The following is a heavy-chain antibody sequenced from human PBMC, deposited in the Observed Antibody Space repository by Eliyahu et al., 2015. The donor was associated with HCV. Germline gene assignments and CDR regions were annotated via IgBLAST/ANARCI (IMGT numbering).Heavy chain of an antibody. CDR3: VQGAYCGDDCFSLYFDY. CDR2: ISGGGSKT. Sequence: EVQLLESGGGLVQPGGSLRLSCVASGFTFNSYVMGWVRQAPGKGLEWITAISGGGSKTYYADSVKGRFTISRDNSKDTLHLQMSSLRADDTALYYCVQGAYCGDDCFSLYFDYWGQGTLVTVSS. V-gene: IGHV3-23*01. CDR1: GFTFNSYV. J-gene: IGHJ4*02. D-gene: IGHD2-21*02.